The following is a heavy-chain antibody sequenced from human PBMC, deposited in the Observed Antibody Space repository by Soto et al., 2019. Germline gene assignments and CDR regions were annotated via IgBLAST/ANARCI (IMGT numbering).Heavy chain of an antibody. D-gene: IGHD4-4*01. Sequence: GASVKVSCKASGYTFTSYGISWVRQAPGQGLEWMGWISAYNGNTNYAQKLQGRVTMTTDTSTSTAYMELRSLRSDDTAVYYCARASYLDDYSNYLYWGQGTLVTVSS. V-gene: IGHV1-18*01. CDR2: ISAYNGNT. J-gene: IGHJ4*02. CDR3: ARASYLDDYSNYLY. CDR1: GYTFTSYG.